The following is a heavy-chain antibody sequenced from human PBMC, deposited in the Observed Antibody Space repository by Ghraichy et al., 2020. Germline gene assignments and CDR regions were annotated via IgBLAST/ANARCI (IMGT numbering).Heavy chain of an antibody. V-gene: IGHV4-59*01. CDR3: ARGGAVYYYYDMDV. CDR1: GGSISSYY. D-gene: IGHD3-16*01. Sequence: SETLSLTCTVSGGSISSYYWSWIRQPPGKGLEWIGYIYYSGSTNYNPSLKSRVTISVDTSKNQFSLKLSSVTAADTAMYYCARGGAVYYYYDMDVWGQGTTVTVSS. J-gene: IGHJ6*02. CDR2: IYYSGST.